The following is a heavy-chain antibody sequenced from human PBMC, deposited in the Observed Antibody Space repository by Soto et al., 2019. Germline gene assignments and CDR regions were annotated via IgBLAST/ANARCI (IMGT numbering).Heavy chain of an antibody. J-gene: IGHJ6*03. D-gene: IGHD4-4*01. Sequence: PGGSLRLSCAASGFTVSSNYMSWVRQAPGKGLEWVSVIYSGGSTYYADSVKGRFTISRHNSKNTLYLQMNSLRAEDTAVYYCARVSPLPNYFPYYYYRDVWGKGTTVTVSS. V-gene: IGHV3-53*04. CDR3: ARVSPLPNYFPYYYYRDV. CDR1: GFTVSSNY. CDR2: IYSGGST.